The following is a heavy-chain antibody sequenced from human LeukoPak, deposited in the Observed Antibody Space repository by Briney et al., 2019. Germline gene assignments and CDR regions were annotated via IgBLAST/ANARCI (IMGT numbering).Heavy chain of an antibody. CDR3: AKTKPYYYYMDV. J-gene: IGHJ6*03. CDR1: GGPISSYY. V-gene: IGHV4-4*07. CDR2: IYTSGST. Sequence: PSETLSLTCTVSGGPISSYYWSWIRQPAGKGLEWIGRIYTSGSTNYNPSLKSRATMSVDTSKNQFSLKLSSVTAADTAVYYCAKTKPYYYYMDVWGKGTTVTVSS.